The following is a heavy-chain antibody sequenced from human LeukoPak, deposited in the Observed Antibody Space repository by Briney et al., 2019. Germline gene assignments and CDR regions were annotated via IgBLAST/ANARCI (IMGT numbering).Heavy chain of an antibody. CDR2: IKQDGSEK. J-gene: IGHJ4*02. D-gene: IGHD6-19*01. CDR1: GFTFSSYW. Sequence: GGSLRLSCAASGFTFSSYWMSWVRQAPGKGLEWVANIKQDGSEKNYVDSVKGRFTISRDNAKNSLFLQMNSLRPEDTAVYYCARDSGRINYWGQGTLVTVSS. CDR3: ARDSGRINY. V-gene: IGHV3-7*01.